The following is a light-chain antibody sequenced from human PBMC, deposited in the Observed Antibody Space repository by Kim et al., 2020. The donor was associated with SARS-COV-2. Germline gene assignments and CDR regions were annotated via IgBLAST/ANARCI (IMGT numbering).Light chain of an antibody. V-gene: IGLV6-57*03. CDR3: QSYNRSNVV. CDR1: SGSIDDNY. J-gene: IGLJ2*01. CDR2: EDD. Sequence: GKTVTISCTRSSGSIDDNYVQWYQQRPGGVPTTVIYEDDQRPSGVSDRFSDSIDNSSNSASLTISGLKTEDEADYYCQSYNRSNVVFGGGTQLTVL.